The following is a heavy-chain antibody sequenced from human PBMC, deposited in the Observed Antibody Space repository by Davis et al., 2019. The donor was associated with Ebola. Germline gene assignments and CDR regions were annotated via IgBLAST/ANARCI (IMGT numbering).Heavy chain of an antibody. CDR1: GFTFTSYA. J-gene: IGHJ4*02. Sequence: GESLKISCAASGFTFTSYAMSWVRQAPGKGLEWVSLISGSGTTYYADSVKGRFTISRDNSKNTLYLQMNSLRTEDAAVYYCAASSPAVSGPFDYWGRGTLVTVSS. V-gene: IGHV3-23*01. CDR3: AASSPAVSGPFDY. CDR2: ISGSGTT. D-gene: IGHD6-19*01.